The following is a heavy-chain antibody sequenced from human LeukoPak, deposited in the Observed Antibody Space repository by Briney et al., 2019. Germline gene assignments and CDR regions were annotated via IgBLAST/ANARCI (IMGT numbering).Heavy chain of an antibody. CDR1: GGSFSGYY. CDR2: INHSGST. D-gene: IGHD2-2*01. CDR3: ARHGVGYCSSTSCYRRWWFDP. Sequence: PSETLSLTCAVYGGSFSGYYWSWIRQPPGKGLEWIGEINHSGSTNYNPSLKSRVTISVDTSKNQFSLKLSSVTAADTAVYYCARHGVGYCSSTSCYRRWWFDPWGQGTLVTVSS. V-gene: IGHV4-34*01. J-gene: IGHJ5*02.